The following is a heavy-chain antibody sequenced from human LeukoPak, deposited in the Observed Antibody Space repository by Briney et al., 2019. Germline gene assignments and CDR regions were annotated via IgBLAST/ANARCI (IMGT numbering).Heavy chain of an antibody. CDR3: ARGITIFGVVTN. J-gene: IGHJ4*02. CDR1: GFIFNTFG. V-gene: IGHV3-21*01. D-gene: IGHD3-3*01. Sequence: GGSLRLSCSASGFIFNTFGMNWVRQAPGKGLEWVSSITSTTTYTYYADSVKGRFTISRDNAKNSLFLQMNSLRAEDTAVYYCARGITIFGVVTNWGQGTLVTVSS. CDR2: ITSTTTYT.